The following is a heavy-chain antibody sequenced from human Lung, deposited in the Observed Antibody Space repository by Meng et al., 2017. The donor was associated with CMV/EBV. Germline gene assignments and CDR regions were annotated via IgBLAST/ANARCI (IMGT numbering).Heavy chain of an antibody. Sequence: SVXVSXKASGGTFSSYAISWVRQAPGQGLEWMGGIIPIFGTANYAQKFQGRVTITTDESTNTAYMELSSLRSEDTAVNYCARGSEESGYYYYYGMDVWGQETTVTVSS. D-gene: IGHD3-3*01. CDR2: IIPIFGTA. CDR3: ARGSEESGYYYYYGMDV. CDR1: GGTFSSYA. V-gene: IGHV1-69*05. J-gene: IGHJ6*01.